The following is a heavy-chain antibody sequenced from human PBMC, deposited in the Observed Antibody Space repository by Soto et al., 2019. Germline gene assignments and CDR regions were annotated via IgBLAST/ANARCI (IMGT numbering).Heavy chain of an antibody. Sequence: SSETLSLTCTVSGGSISSGGYYWSWIRQHPGKGLEWIGNIYYSGSTYYNLSLKSRVTISVDTSKNQFSLKLSSVTAADTAVYYCASLQLGVYALDYWGQGTRVTGS. J-gene: IGHJ4*02. CDR2: IYYSGST. CDR1: GGSISSGGYY. CDR3: ASLQLGVYALDY. D-gene: IGHD2-8*01. V-gene: IGHV4-31*03.